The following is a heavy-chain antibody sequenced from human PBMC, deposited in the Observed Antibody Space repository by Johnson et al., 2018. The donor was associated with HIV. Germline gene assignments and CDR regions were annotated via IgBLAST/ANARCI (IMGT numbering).Heavy chain of an antibody. Sequence: VQLMESGGGLVQPGGSLRLSCAASGFTFRSYWMNWVRQAPGKGLEWVANINQDGSAKYYVDSVKGRFTITRDNAEKSLFLQINSLRAEDTAMYYVLLGQDGGGIWGQGTMVTVSS. D-gene: IGHD3-16*01. CDR1: GFTFRSYW. J-gene: IGHJ3*02. V-gene: IGHV3-7*01. CDR3: LLGQDGGGI. CDR2: INQDGSAK.